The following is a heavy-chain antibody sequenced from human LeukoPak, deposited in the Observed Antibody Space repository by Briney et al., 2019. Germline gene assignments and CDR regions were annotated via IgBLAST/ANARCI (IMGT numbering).Heavy chain of an antibody. CDR2: ISSSSSYI. CDR1: GFTFSSYS. J-gene: IGHJ4*02. Sequence: GGSLRLSCAASGFTFSSYSMNWVRQAPGKGLEWVSSISSSSSYIYYADSVKGRFTISRDNAKNSLYLQMNSLRAEDTAVYYCARVLHCSSTSCYLPPFDYWGQGTLVTVS. V-gene: IGHV3-21*01. D-gene: IGHD2-2*01. CDR3: ARVLHCSSTSCYLPPFDY.